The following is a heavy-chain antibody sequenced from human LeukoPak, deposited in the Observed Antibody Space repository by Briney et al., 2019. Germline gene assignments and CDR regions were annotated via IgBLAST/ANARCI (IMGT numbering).Heavy chain of an antibody. CDR2: IIPIFGTA. Sequence: GASVKVSFKASGGTFSSYAISWVRQAPGQGLEWMGGIIPIFGTANYAQKFQGRVTITADESTSTAYMELSSLRSEDTAVYYCARAGIRLPWNFDYWGQGTLVTVSS. CDR3: ARAGIRLPWNFDY. J-gene: IGHJ4*02. CDR1: GGTFSSYA. D-gene: IGHD2-2*01. V-gene: IGHV1-69*13.